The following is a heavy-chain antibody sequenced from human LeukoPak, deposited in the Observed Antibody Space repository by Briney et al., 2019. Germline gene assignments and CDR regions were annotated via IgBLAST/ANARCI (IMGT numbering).Heavy chain of an antibody. D-gene: IGHD3-10*01. J-gene: IGHJ4*02. CDR2: ISSGGGFT. CDR3: ARDMYGSGRTGSVDF. Sequence: GGSLRLSCAASGFTFSTYAMSWVRQAPGKGLEWVSTISSGGGFTYYSESVKGRFTISRDSSKSTLCLQMNSLRAEDTAVYYCARDMYGSGRTGSVDFWGQGTLVTVSS. CDR1: GFTFSTYA. V-gene: IGHV3-23*01.